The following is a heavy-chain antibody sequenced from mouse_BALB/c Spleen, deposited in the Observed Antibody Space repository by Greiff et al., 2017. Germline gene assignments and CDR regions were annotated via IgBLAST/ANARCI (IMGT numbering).Heavy chain of an antibody. CDR3: TRDAGGSPYAMDY. Sequence: EVKLMESGGGLVKPGGSLKLSCAASGFTFSSYTMSWVRQTPEKRLEWVATISSGGSYTYYPDSVKGRFTISRDNAKNTLYLQMSSLKSEDTAMYYCTRDAGGSPYAMDYWGQGTSVTVSS. D-gene: IGHD3-1*01. J-gene: IGHJ4*01. CDR1: GFTFSSYT. V-gene: IGHV5-6-4*01. CDR2: ISSGGSYT.